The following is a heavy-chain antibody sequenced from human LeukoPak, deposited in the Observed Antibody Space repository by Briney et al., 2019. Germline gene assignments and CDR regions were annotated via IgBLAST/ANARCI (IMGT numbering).Heavy chain of an antibody. V-gene: IGHV3-30*03. CDR3: ASGSGYCSGGSCSDY. J-gene: IGHJ4*02. CDR1: GFTFSSYG. CDR2: ISYDGSNK. D-gene: IGHD2-15*01. Sequence: GGSLRLSCAASGFTFSSYGMHWVRQAPGKGLEWVAVISYDGSNKYYADSVKGRFTISRDNSKNTLYPQMNSLRAEDTAVYYCASGSGYCSGGSCSDYWGQGTLVTVSS.